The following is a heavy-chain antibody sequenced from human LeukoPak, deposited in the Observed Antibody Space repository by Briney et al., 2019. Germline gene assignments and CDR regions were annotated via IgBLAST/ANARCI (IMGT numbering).Heavy chain of an antibody. CDR3: ARLRRSHADF. CDR2: IYYSVNP. CDR1: GGSISSSTYY. D-gene: IGHD6-13*01. J-gene: IGHJ4*02. Sequence: SETLSLTCTVSGGSISSSTYYWGWIRQPPGKGRECIGTIYYSVNPYDNPSLKIRLTISIDTSKNPFSLKLSSLTATDTAVYYCARLRRSHADFWGQGTLVTVSS. V-gene: IGHV4-39*01.